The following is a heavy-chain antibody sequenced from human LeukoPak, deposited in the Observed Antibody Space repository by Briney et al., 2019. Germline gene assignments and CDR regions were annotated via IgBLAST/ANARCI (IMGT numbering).Heavy chain of an antibody. Sequence: GGSLRLSCAASGFTFSSYAMSWVRQAPGKGLEWVSAISGSGGSTYYADSVKGRFTISRDNSKNTLYLQMNSLRAEDTAVYYCAQVPHYYYHSSGYYWGGQGTLVTVSS. CDR1: GFTFSSYA. CDR2: ISGSGGST. V-gene: IGHV3-23*01. D-gene: IGHD3-22*01. J-gene: IGHJ4*02. CDR3: AQVPHYYYHSSGYYW.